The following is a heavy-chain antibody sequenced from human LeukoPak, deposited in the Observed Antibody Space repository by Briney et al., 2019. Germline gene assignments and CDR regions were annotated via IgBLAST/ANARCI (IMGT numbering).Heavy chain of an antibody. CDR2: ISVSDDST. Sequence: QAGGSLRLSCAASGFTSSDYTMNWVRQAPGKGLEWVSGISVSDDSTYYADSVKGRFTMSRDNSNNMLYLQMNGLRAEDTAVYYCAKDRYCSSINCPYDYWGQGTLVTVSS. CDR3: AKDRYCSSINCPYDY. D-gene: IGHD2-2*01. V-gene: IGHV3-23*01. CDR1: GFTSSDYT. J-gene: IGHJ4*02.